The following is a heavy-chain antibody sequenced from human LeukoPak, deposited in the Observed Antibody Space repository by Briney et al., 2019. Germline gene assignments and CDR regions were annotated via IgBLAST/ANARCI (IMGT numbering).Heavy chain of an antibody. J-gene: IGHJ4*02. Sequence: PSETLSLTCTISGSSITSVSHYWGWIRQPPGKGLEWIGDIYYIGSTYYSPPLRSRVTMSVHTSENQFSLRLNSVTAVDTAVYYCARRWGNIVGVTYEYWGQGTLVTVSS. CDR2: IYYIGST. V-gene: IGHV4-39*01. CDR1: GSSITSVSHY. CDR3: ARRWGNIVGVTYEY. D-gene: IGHD3-16*01.